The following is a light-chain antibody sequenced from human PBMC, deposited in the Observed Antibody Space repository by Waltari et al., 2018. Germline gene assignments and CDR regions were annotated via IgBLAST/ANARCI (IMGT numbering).Light chain of an antibody. V-gene: IGLV2-14*03. J-gene: IGLJ2*01. CDR2: DVS. CDR1: SSDVGGYNS. Sequence: QSALTQPASVSGSPGQSITISCTGTSSDVGGYNSVSWYKQHPGKAPKLMIYDVSNRPSGVSNRFSGSNAGNTASLTISGLQAEDEADYYCSSYTSGSTRVFGGGTKLTVL. CDR3: SSYTSGSTRV.